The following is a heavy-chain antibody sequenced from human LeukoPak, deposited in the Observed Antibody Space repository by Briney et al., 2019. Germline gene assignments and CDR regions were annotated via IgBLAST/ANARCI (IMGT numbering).Heavy chain of an antibody. J-gene: IGHJ4*02. V-gene: IGHV4-39*01. CDR2: IYYSGST. CDR1: GGSISSSSYY. Sequence: PSETLSLTCTVSGGSISSSSYYWGWIRQPPGKGLEWIGSIYYSGSTYYNPFLKSRVTISVDTSKNPFSLKLGSVTAADTAVYYCASPKYHYYFDYWGQGTLVTVSS. D-gene: IGHD6-6*01. CDR3: ASPKYHYYFDY.